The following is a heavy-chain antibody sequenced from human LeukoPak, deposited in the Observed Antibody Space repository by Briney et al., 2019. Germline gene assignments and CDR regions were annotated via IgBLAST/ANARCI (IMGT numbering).Heavy chain of an antibody. Sequence: GGSLRLSCAASGFTVSSNYMSWVRQAPGKGLEWVSVIYSGGSTYYADSVKGRFTISRDNSKNTLNLQMNSLRAEDTAVYYCARDQTGEYYFDYWGQGTLVTVSS. J-gene: IGHJ4*02. CDR3: ARDQTGEYYFDY. D-gene: IGHD7-27*01. CDR1: GFTVSSNY. CDR2: IYSGGST. V-gene: IGHV3-66*01.